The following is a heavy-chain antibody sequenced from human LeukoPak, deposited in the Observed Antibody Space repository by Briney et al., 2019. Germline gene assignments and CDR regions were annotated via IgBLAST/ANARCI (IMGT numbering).Heavy chain of an antibody. D-gene: IGHD1-1*01. CDR3: ARVVQLERRGAYFDY. J-gene: IGHJ4*02. V-gene: IGHV1-69*05. CDR1: GGTFSSYA. Sequence: SVKVSCKASGGTFSSYAISWVRQAPGQGLEWMGGIIPIFGTANYAQKFQGRVTITTDESTSTAYMEPSSLRSEDTAVYYCARVVQLERRGAYFDYWGQGTLVTVSS. CDR2: IIPIFGTA.